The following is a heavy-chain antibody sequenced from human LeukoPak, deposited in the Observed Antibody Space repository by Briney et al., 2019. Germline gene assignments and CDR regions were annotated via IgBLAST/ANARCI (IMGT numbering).Heavy chain of an antibody. D-gene: IGHD3-3*01. CDR2: INHSGST. CDR3: ARGGPYYDFWSGYHYYFDY. V-gene: IGHV4-34*01. Sequence: SETLSLTCAVYGGSFSGYYWSWIRQPPGKGLEWIGEINHSGSTNYNPSLKSRVTISVDTSKNQFSLKLSSVTAADTAVYYCARGGPYYDFWSGYHYYFDYWAREPWSPSPQ. J-gene: IGHJ4*02. CDR1: GGSFSGYY.